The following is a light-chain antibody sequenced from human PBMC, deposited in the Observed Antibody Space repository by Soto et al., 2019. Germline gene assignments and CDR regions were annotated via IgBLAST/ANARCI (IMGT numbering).Light chain of an antibody. V-gene: IGKV2-28*01. J-gene: IGKJ4*01. CDR3: MQALQTPLT. CDR2: LGS. Sequence: DIVMTQSPLSLPVTPGEPASISCRSSQSLLHSDGYNYLDWFLQRTGQSPQLLIYLGSSRASGVPDRFSGSGSGTDFTLKISRVEAEDVGVYYCMQALQTPLTFGGGTKVDIK. CDR1: QSLLHSDGYNY.